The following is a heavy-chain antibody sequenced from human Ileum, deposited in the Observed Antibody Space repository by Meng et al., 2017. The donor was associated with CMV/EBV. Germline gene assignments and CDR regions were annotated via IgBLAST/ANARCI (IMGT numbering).Heavy chain of an antibody. D-gene: IGHD6-25*01. CDR1: GFTFSSYW. CDR2: INSDGSST. V-gene: IGHV3-74*01. J-gene: IGHJ4*02. Sequence: GESLKISCAASGFTFSSYWMHWVRQAPGKGLVWVSRINSDGSSTSYADSVKGRFTVSRDNSKNTLYLQMNSLRAEDTAVYYCAKGGGYYFDYWGQGTLVTVSS. CDR3: AKGGGYYFDY.